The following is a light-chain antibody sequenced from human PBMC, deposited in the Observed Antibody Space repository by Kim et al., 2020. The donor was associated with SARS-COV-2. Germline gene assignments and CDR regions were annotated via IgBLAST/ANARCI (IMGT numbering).Light chain of an antibody. CDR2: YDT. CDR1: SIGHSS. J-gene: IGLJ2*01. Sequence: APGGQARVPCGGDSIGHSSVHWYQQKAGQAPVLVLYYDTDRPSGIPERFSGSNSGNTATLTITRVEAVDEADYFCLVWHSSSDHVVFGGGTQLTVL. V-gene: IGLV3-21*04. CDR3: LVWHSSSDHVV.